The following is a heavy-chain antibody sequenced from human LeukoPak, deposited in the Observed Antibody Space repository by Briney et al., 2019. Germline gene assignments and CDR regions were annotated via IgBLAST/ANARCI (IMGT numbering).Heavy chain of an antibody. CDR2: INPNSGGT. CDR3: ARGRILRYFDWLLLRGEFDY. Sequence: ASVKVSCKASGYTFTSYGISWVRQAPGQGLEWMGWINPNSGGTNYAQKFQGRVTMTRDTSISTAYMELSRLRSDDTAVYYCARGRILRYFDWLLLRGEFDYWGQGTLVTVSS. J-gene: IGHJ4*02. D-gene: IGHD3-9*01. CDR1: GYTFTSYG. V-gene: IGHV1-2*02.